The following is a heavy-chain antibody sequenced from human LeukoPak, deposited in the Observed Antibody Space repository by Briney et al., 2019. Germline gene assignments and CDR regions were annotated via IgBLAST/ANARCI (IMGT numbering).Heavy chain of an antibody. D-gene: IGHD3-10*01. CDR3: ARDSGSGFDY. CDR1: GFWFSRHS. Sequence: GGSLRLSCAASGFWFSRHSMNCVCQAPGKGLESISYISSTSNEIYYVNSVKGRFPFPRADAKNSLYLQLNSLSAEPRTVYYFARDSGSGFDYWGQGALVTVSS. V-gene: IGHV3-21*06. J-gene: IGHJ4*02. CDR2: ISSTSNEI.